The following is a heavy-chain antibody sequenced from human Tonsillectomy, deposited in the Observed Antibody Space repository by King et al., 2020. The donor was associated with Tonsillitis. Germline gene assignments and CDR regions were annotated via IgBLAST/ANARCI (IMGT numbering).Heavy chain of an antibody. Sequence: VQLVESGAAVKKPGEYLRSDCKGSGYSFNSYGISWVRQMPGNGLEVMWWILPSDSYTTYSPSFHVQVTISADKSISTAYLQWRSLKASDTAMYYCARHPSSWGQGTLVTVSS. CDR1: GYSFNSYG. CDR3: ARHPSS. J-gene: IGHJ5*02. V-gene: IGHV5-10-1*03. CDR2: ILPSDSYT.